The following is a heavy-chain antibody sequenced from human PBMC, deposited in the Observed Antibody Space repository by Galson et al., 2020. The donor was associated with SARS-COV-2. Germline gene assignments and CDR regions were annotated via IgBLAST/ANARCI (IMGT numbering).Heavy chain of an antibody. CDR3: ARKEATYDY. D-gene: IGHD5-12*01. CDR2: IYFSGRT. J-gene: IGHJ4*02. V-gene: IGHV4-39*07. Sequence: ASETLSLTCTVSSGFISSTSYYWGWIRQAPGKGLEWIGSIYFSGRTNYNPSLKSRVTISIDTSKNQFSLRLTSVTAADTAVYYCARKEATYDYWGQGILVTVSS. CDR1: SGFISSTSYY.